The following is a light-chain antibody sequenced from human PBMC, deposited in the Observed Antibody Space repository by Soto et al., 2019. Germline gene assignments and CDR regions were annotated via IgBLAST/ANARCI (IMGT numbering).Light chain of an antibody. J-gene: IGLJ2*01. Sequence: QSVLTQPASVSGSPGQSITISCTGTSSDVGGYNYVSWYQQHPGKAPKLMIYDVSNRPSGVSNRFSGSKSGNTASLTISGRQAEDEADYYCCSYTSSSTLVVFGGGTKLTVL. CDR3: CSYTSSSTLVV. CDR2: DVS. CDR1: SSDVGGYNY. V-gene: IGLV2-14*01.